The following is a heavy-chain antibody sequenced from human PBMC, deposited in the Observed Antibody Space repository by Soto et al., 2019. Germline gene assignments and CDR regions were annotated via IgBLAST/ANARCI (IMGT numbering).Heavy chain of an antibody. CDR1: GGTFSSYA. V-gene: IGHV1-69*13. CDR2: IIPIFGTA. D-gene: IGHD4-17*01. Sequence: SVKVSCKASGGTFSSYAISWVRQAPGQGLEWMGGIIPIFGTANYAQKFQGRVTITADESTSTAYMELSSLRSEDTAVYYCARGPTVAFKPNNSFDPWGQGTLVTVSS. CDR3: ARGPTVAFKPNNSFDP. J-gene: IGHJ5*02.